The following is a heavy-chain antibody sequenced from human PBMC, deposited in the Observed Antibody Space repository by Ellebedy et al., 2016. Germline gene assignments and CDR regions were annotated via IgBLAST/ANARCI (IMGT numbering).Heavy chain of an antibody. J-gene: IGHJ4*02. V-gene: IGHV1-69*13. CDR1: GYNFASYA. Sequence: ASVKVSCKASGYNFASYAIHWVRQAPGQGLEWMGVIIPIFGTANYGQKFQGRVTITADESTSTAYMELSSLRSEDTAVYYCARTISSSWYEYFDFWGQGTPVTVS. D-gene: IGHD6-13*01. CDR2: IIPIFGTA. CDR3: ARTISSSWYEYFDF.